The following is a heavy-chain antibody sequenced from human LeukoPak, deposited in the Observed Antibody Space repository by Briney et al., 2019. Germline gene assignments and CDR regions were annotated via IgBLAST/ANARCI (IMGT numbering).Heavy chain of an antibody. CDR3: AKDRWTGSSGNFDY. J-gene: IGHJ4*02. CDR2: IIGSDGST. Sequence: GGSLSLSCAASGFPFSSYVMSWVRPAPGKGLEWVSGIIGSDGSTYHPDSVKGRFTISRDNSKNTLYLQMNSLRVEDTAVHYCAKDRWTGSSGNFDYWGQGTLVTVSS. D-gene: IGHD3/OR15-3a*01. CDR1: GFPFSSYV. V-gene: IGHV3-23*01.